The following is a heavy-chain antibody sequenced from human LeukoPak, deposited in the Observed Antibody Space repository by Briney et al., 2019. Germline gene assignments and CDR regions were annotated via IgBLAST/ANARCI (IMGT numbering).Heavy chain of an antibody. CDR1: GYSFTSYW. Sequence: GASLKISCKGSGYSFTSYWIGWVRQMPGKGLEWVGIIYPGDSDTRYSPSFQGQVTISADKSISTAYLQWSSLKASDTAMYYCARRAQARWYHAFDIWGQGTMVTVSS. CDR3: ARRAQARWYHAFDI. J-gene: IGHJ3*02. CDR2: IYPGDSDT. D-gene: IGHD4-23*01. V-gene: IGHV5-51*01.